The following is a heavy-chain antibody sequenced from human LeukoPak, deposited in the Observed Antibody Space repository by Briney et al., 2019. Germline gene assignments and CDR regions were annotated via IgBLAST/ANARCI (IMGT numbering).Heavy chain of an antibody. CDR1: GFTFDDYA. V-gene: IGHV3-9*01. D-gene: IGHD5-18*01. CDR2: ISWNSGSI. CDR3: AKSPDTAMVNHFDY. J-gene: IGHJ4*02. Sequence: GGSLRLSCAASGFTFDDYAMHWVRQAPGKGLEWVSGISWNSGSIGYADSVKGRFTISRDNAKNSLYLQMNSLRAEDTALYYCAKSPDTAMVNHFDYWGQGTLVTVSS.